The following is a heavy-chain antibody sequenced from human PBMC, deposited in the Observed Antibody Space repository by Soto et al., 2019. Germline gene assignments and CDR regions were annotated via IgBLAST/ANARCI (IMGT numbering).Heavy chain of an antibody. Sequence: SVKVSFKASGGTFSSYAISWVRQAPGQGLEWMGGIIPIFGTANYAQKFQGRVTITADESTSTAYMELSSLRSEDTAVYYCARTDIVLMVYGTASGAFDTWGQGTMVTVSS. CDR1: GGTFSSYA. D-gene: IGHD2-8*01. J-gene: IGHJ3*02. V-gene: IGHV1-69*13. CDR2: IIPIFGTA. CDR3: ARTDIVLMVYGTASGAFDT.